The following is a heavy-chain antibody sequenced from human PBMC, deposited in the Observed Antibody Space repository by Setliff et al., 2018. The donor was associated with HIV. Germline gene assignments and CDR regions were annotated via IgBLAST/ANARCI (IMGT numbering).Heavy chain of an antibody. CDR1: GGSISSYY. D-gene: IGHD2-15*01. CDR2: IYTSGST. Sequence: SETLSLTCTVSGGSISSYYWSWIRQPPGKGLEWIGRIYTSGSTNYNPSLKSRVTISLHTSENQFSLKLSSVTAADTAVYYCARDLIGYCSGGSCNTGLDWYFDLWGRGTLVTVSS. J-gene: IGHJ2*01. CDR3: ARDLIGYCSGGSCNTGLDWYFDL. V-gene: IGHV4-4*08.